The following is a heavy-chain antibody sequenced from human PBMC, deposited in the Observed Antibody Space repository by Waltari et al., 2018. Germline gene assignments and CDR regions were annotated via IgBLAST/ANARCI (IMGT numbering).Heavy chain of an antibody. CDR1: GFTFSDQY. CDR2: TRNKAHSYTT. Sequence: EVQLVESGGGLVQPGVSLRLSGAGSGFTFSDQYMDWVRQAPGKGLEWVGRTRNKAHSYTTEYAASVKGRFTISRDDSKNSMYLQMNSLNTEDTAVYYCATLSSGWSWGQGTLVTVSS. J-gene: IGHJ5*02. CDR3: ATLSSGWS. D-gene: IGHD6-19*01. V-gene: IGHV3-72*01.